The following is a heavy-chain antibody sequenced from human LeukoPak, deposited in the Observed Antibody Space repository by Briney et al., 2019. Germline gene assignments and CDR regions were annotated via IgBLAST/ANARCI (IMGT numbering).Heavy chain of an antibody. V-gene: IGHV3-30*01. J-gene: IGHJ5*02. CDR3: ARDVYSGSYWFDP. Sequence: GRSLRLSCAASGFTFSSYAMHWVRQAPGKGLEWVAVISYDGSNKYYADSVKGRFTISRDNSKNTLYLQMNSLRAEDTAVYYCARDVYSGSYWFDPWGQGTPVTVSS. D-gene: IGHD1-26*01. CDR1: GFTFSSYA. CDR2: ISYDGSNK.